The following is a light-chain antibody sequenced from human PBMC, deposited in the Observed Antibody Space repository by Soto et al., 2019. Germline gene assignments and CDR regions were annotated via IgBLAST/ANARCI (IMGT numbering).Light chain of an antibody. CDR1: QTIGSH. V-gene: IGKV1-39*01. J-gene: IGKJ5*01. Sequence: DIQMTQSPSSLSASIGDRVTITFRAGQTIGSHLNWYQQKPGKAPKLLIFAASNLQSGVPSRFSGSGSGTDFTLTINSLQPEDFASYYCQQTYTGANFGQGTRLE. CDR2: AAS. CDR3: QQTYTGAN.